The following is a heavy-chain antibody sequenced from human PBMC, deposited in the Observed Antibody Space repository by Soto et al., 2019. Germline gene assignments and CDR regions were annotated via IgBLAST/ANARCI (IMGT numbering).Heavy chain of an antibody. D-gene: IGHD6-13*01. CDR1: SGSISSGGYY. Sequence: SDTLSLTFTVSSGSISSGGYYWILIRHHPWKCLEWIGYIYYSGSTYYNPSLKSRVTISVDTSKNQFSLKLSSVTAADTAVYYCATSIAAAGYNWFDTWGQGTLVTVSS. CDR3: ATSIAAAGYNWFDT. J-gene: IGHJ5*02. V-gene: IGHV4-31*03. CDR2: IYYSGST.